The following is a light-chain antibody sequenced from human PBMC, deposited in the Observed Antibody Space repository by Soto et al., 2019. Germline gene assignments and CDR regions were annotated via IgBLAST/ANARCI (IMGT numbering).Light chain of an antibody. CDR3: QQYESTPPT. CDR1: QSVLYSSNNKNY. Sequence: DIVMTQSPDSLAVSLGERATINCKSSQSVLYSSNNKNYLAWYQQRPGQPPKLLIYWASTRESGVPDRFSGSGSATDYTRTITSLQAEEVAVYYCQQYESTPPTFGQGTKLEIK. CDR2: WAS. V-gene: IGKV4-1*01. J-gene: IGKJ2*01.